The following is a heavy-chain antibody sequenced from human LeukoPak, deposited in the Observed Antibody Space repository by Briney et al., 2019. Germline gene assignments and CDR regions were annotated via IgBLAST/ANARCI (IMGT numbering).Heavy chain of an antibody. J-gene: IGHJ5*02. CDR1: GFTFYNYG. CDR3: AIEQWELKS. Sequence: GGSLRPSCAASGFTFYNYGMGWVRQAPGKGLEWVSAISGSGGITYYADSVKGRFTISRDVSKNTLYLQMNSLKAEDTAVYYCAIEQWELKSWGQGTLVTVSS. V-gene: IGHV3-23*01. CDR2: ISGSGGIT. D-gene: IGHD1-26*01.